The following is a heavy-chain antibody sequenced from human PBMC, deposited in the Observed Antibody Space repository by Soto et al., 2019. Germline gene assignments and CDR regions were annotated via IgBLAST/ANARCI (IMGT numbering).Heavy chain of an antibody. J-gene: IGHJ4*02. CDR1: GGSISSYC. D-gene: IGHD4-17*01. CDR2: IYYTGST. V-gene: IGHV4-59*01. CDR3: ARGDYGDNFDS. Sequence: PSXTLSLTCTVSGGSISSYCWSWIRQPPVKGLEWIGFIYYTGSTNYNPSLKSRVTISVDTSKNQFSLKLSSVTAADTAVYYCARGDYGDNFDSWGQGILVTVSS.